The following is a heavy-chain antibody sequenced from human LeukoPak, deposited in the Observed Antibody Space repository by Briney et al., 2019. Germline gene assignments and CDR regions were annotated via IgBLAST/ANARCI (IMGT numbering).Heavy chain of an antibody. CDR3: SRSQFDY. J-gene: IGHJ4*02. CDR1: GFPFSSYW. V-gene: IGHV3-74*03. CDR2: ISGDGTIK. Sequence: GGSLRLSCEPSGFPFSSYWMLWVRQAPGTGLVWVSRISGDGTIKTYADFVRGRFTISRDNTKNILYLQMNSLKVEDTAIYFCSRSQFDYWGQGVLVTVSS.